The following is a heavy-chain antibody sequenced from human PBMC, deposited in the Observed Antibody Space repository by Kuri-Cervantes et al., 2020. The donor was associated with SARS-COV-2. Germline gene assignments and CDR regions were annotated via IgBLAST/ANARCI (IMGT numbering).Heavy chain of an antibody. CDR2: VSHSGTII. CDR3: ARDGTAGGSYNWFDP. J-gene: IGHJ5*02. Sequence: GESLKISCAASGFAFGDYYMSWIRQAPGKGLEWVSCVSHSGTIIYQADSVKGRFTISRDNAKNSLYLQMSSLRGEDTAVYYCARDGTAGGSYNWFDPWGQGTLVTVSS. V-gene: IGHV3-11*01. CDR1: GFAFGDYY. D-gene: IGHD1-26*01.